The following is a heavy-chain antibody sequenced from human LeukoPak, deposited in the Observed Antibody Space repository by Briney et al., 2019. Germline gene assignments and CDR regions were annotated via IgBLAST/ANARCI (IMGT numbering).Heavy chain of an antibody. V-gene: IGHV3-48*01. J-gene: IGHJ4*02. CDR2: ISSSTSTI. D-gene: IGHD3-10*01. Sequence: PGGSLRLSCTASGVTFSSYSMNWVRQAPGKGLEWVSYISSSTSTIYYTDSVKGRFTISRDNAKNSLYLQMDSLRAEDTAVYYCEKDRGGFTHYFDFWGQGILVTVSS. CDR3: EKDRGGFTHYFDF. CDR1: GVTFSSYS.